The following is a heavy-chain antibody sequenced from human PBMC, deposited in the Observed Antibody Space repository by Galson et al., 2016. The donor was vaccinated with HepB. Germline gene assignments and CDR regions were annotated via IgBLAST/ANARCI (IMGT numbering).Heavy chain of an antibody. CDR1: GFTFSDYY. J-gene: IGHJ4*02. CDR3: ARGDYDFWGVGSYYFDY. V-gene: IGHV3-11*01. D-gene: IGHD3-3*01. Sequence: SLRLSCAASGFTFSDYYMTWIRQAPGKGLEWVSYISSSGSTIYYADSVKGRFTIARDNAKNSLYLQMNSLRAEDTAVYYCARGDYDFWGVGSYYFDYWGQGALVTVSS. CDR2: ISSSGSTI.